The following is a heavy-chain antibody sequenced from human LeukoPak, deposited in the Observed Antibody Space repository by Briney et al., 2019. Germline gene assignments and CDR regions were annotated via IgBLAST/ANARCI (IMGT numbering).Heavy chain of an antibody. Sequence: SVTLSLTCDVSGYSIRGGYFWGWIRQPPGMGLEWIGSTAHRGNTYYNPSLKGRVSISTDGSKNQFSLSLTSVTAADTATYYCTRVTRNSGWFFDYWGPGTLATVYS. D-gene: IGHD6-19*01. CDR2: TAHRGNT. CDR3: TRVTRNSGWFFDY. J-gene: IGHJ4*02. CDR1: GYSIRGGYF. V-gene: IGHV4-38-2*01.